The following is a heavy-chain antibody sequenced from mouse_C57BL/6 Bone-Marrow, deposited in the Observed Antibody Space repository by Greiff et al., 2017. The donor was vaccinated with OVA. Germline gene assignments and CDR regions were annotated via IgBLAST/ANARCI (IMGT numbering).Heavy chain of an antibody. CDR3: ARRSNFSWFAY. Sequence: EVQLVESGGGLVKPGGSLKLSCAASGFTFSSYTMSWVRQTPEKRLEWVATISGGGGNTYYPDSVKGRFTISRDHAKNTLYLQMSSLRSEDTALYYCARRSNFSWFAYWGQGTLVTVSA. D-gene: IGHD2-5*01. CDR1: GFTFSSYT. V-gene: IGHV5-9*01. CDR2: ISGGGGNT. J-gene: IGHJ3*01.